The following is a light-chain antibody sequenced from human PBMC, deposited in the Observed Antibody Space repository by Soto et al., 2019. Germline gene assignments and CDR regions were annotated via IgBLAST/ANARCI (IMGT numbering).Light chain of an antibody. J-gene: IGLJ2*01. V-gene: IGLV1-36*01. CDR2: SND. Sequence: QSVLTQPPSVSEAPRQRVTISCSGSSSNIGNNAVNWYQQLPGKAPKLLIYSNDLLPSGVSDRFSGSKSGTSASLAISGLQFEDEADYYCAAWDDSLNGVVFGGGTKLTVL. CDR3: AAWDDSLNGVV. CDR1: SSNIGNNA.